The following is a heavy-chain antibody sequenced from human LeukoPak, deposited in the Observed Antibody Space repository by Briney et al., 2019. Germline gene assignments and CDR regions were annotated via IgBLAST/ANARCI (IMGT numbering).Heavy chain of an antibody. Sequence: GGSLRLSCAASGFTFSDFTMHWVRQAPGKGLEWISLLSWDGGTKSYADSVKGRFTISRDNAKNSLYLQMNSLRAEDTAVYYCARVTIAAAGNWFDPWGQGTLVTVSS. V-gene: IGHV3-43*01. CDR3: ARVTIAAAGNWFDP. D-gene: IGHD6-13*01. CDR1: GFTFSDFT. J-gene: IGHJ5*02. CDR2: LSWDGGTK.